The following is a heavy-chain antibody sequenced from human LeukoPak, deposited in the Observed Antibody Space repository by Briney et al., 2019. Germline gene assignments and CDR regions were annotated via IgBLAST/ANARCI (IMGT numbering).Heavy chain of an antibody. D-gene: IGHD2-2*01. CDR1: GFTFSSYG. V-gene: IGHV3-30*02. CDR2: IRYDGSNK. Sequence: GGSLRLSCAASGFTFSSYGMHWVRQAPGKGLEWVAFIRYDGSNKYYADSVKGRFTISRDNSKTTLYLQMNRLRAEDTAVYYCAKDPWNLGYCSSTSCYVRDRNWCGMDVWGQGTTVTVSS. J-gene: IGHJ6*02. CDR3: AKDPWNLGYCSSTSCYVRDRNWCGMDV.